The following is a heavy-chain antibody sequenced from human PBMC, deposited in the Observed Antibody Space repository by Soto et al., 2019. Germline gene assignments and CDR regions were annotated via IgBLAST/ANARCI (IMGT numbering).Heavy chain of an antibody. CDR1: GGTFSNYV. J-gene: IGHJ4*02. CDR2: IIPISGAA. V-gene: IGHV1-69*06. Sequence: QVQLVQSGAEVKKPGSSVKVSCKASGGTFSNYVVNWVRQAPGQGLEWMGRIIPISGAANYAKNFEGRVTITADKTTSTSYKELSSLRSEDTAVYYWARDMTRTVVPYFDFWGQGTLVTVSS. D-gene: IGHD1-7*01. CDR3: ARDMTRTVVPYFDF.